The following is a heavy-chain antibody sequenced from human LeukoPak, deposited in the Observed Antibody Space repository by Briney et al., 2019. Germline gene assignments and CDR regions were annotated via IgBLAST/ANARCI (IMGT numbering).Heavy chain of an antibody. CDR2: ISYDGSNK. Sequence: GRSLRLSCAASGFTFSSYAMHWVRQAPGKGLEWVAVISYDGSNKYYADSVKGRFTISRDNSKNTLYLQMNSLRAEDTAVYYCAANYGSGSYYAPFDYWGQGTLVTVSS. CDR1: GFTFSSYA. V-gene: IGHV3-30-3*01. CDR3: AANYGSGSYYAPFDY. J-gene: IGHJ4*02. D-gene: IGHD3-10*01.